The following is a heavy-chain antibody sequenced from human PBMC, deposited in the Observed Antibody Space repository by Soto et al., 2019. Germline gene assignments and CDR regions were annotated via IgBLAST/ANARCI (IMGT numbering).Heavy chain of an antibody. V-gene: IGHV3-64*01. D-gene: IGHD6-6*01. J-gene: IGHJ6*03. Sequence: PGGFLRLSCAASGFTLSGYAMDWVRQAPGKGLEYVSGISSNGVGTYYAKSVQGRFTISRDNSKNTVYLQMGSLRPEDMAVYYCARRARPDFYYMDVWGKGTTVNVSS. CDR3: ARRARPDFYYMDV. CDR2: ISSNGVGT. CDR1: GFTLSGYA.